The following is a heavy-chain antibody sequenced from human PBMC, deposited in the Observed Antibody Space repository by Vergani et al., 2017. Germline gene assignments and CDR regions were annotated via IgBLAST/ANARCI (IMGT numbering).Heavy chain of an antibody. CDR3: ARGARDLWSGSAYYYMDV. CDR1: GYTFTSYD. CDR2: MNPNSGNT. D-gene: IGHD3-3*01. Sequence: QVQLVQSGAEVKKPGASVKVSCKASGYTFTSYDINWVRQATGQGLEWMGWMNPNSGNTGYAQKFQGRVTMTRNTSISTAYMELSSLRSEDTAVYYCARGARDLWSGSAYYYMDVWGKGTTVTVSS. J-gene: IGHJ6*03. V-gene: IGHV1-8*01.